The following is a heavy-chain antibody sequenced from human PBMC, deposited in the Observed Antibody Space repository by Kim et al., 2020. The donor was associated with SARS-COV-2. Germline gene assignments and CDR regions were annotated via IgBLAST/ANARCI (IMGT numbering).Heavy chain of an antibody. J-gene: IGHJ4*02. CDR1: GFTFSSYG. CDR3: AKVTSSVVVTAVDF. Sequence: GGSLRLSCAASGFTFSSYGMHWVRQTPGKGLQWVAFISFDGSNKYYAESVKGRFTISRDNSKNTLYLQINSLRAEDTAVYFCAKVTSSVVVTAVDFWGQGTPVTVSS. D-gene: IGHD2-21*02. V-gene: IGHV3-30*18. CDR2: ISFDGSNK.